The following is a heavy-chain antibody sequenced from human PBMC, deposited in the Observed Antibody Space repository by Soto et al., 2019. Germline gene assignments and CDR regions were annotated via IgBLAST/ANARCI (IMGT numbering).Heavy chain of an antibody. CDR3: ARQGIAAAAISLGYYYYGMDV. D-gene: IGHD6-13*01. CDR2: IIPIFGTA. CDR1: GGTFSSYA. Sequence: GASVKVSCKASGGTFSSYAISWVRQAPGQGLEWMGGIIPIFGTANYAQKFQGRVTNTADESTSTAYMELSSLRSEDTAMYYCARQGIAAAAISLGYYYYGMDVWGQGTTVT. J-gene: IGHJ6*02. V-gene: IGHV1-69*13.